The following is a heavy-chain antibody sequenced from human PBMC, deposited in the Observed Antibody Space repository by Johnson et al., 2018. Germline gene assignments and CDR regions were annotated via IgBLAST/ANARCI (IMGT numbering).Heavy chain of an antibody. CDR2: IYYSVST. D-gene: IGHD3-10*01. V-gene: IGHV4-61*03. Sequence: SWIRQPPGKGLDYIGNIYYSVSTNYNPSLRSRVTISVDTSKNHFSLKLSSVTAADTAVYYCARALWFGDLHYYMDVWGKGTTVTVSS. J-gene: IGHJ6*03. CDR3: ARALWFGDLHYYMDV.